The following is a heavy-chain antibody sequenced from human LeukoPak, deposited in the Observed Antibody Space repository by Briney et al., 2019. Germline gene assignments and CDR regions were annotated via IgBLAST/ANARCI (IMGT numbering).Heavy chain of an antibody. V-gene: IGHV3-23*01. CDR2: IRSSGDDA. CDR3: AKDRVAIFGVVTTHWFDP. D-gene: IGHD3-3*01. CDR1: GFTFSSYA. Sequence: GGSLRLSCAASGFTFSSYAMNWVRQAPGKGLEWVSGIRSSGDDAYYADSVKGRFTISRDNSKKTLYLQMNSLRAEDTAVYYCAKDRVAIFGVVTTHWFDPWGQGVLVTVSS. J-gene: IGHJ5*02.